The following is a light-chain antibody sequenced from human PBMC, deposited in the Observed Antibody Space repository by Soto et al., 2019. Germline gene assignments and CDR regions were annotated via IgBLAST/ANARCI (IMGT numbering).Light chain of an antibody. CDR3: QQRGNWPIT. Sequence: EIVLTQSPGTLSLSPGEIATLSCRSSQSVSNNYLAWYQQKPGQAPRLLIYGASNRATGIPDRFSGSGSGTDFTLTISSLEPEDFAVYYCQQRGNWPITFGQGTRLEI. CDR2: GAS. CDR1: QSVSNNY. V-gene: IGKV3D-20*02. J-gene: IGKJ5*01.